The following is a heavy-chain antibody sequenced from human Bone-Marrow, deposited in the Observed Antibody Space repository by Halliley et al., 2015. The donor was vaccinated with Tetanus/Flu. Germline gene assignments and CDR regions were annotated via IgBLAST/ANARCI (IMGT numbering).Heavy chain of an antibody. V-gene: IGHV1-46*01. Sequence: WGGIINPGGGDRKKYAQKFQGRVPLTRDRATTTVYMELTSLRSEDAAVYFCARGGSSGYYDYWGQGTLVTVSS. J-gene: IGHJ4*02. D-gene: IGHD3-22*01. CDR2: INPGGGDRK. CDR3: ARGGSSGYYDY.